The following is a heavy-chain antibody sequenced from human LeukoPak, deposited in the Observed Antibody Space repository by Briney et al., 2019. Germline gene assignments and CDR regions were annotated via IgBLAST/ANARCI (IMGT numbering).Heavy chain of an antibody. D-gene: IGHD1-1*01. J-gene: IGHJ4*02. CDR3: ARGGGYYYFDY. Sequence: GGSLRLSCAASGFTFSSYAMHWVRQAPGKGLEWVAVISYDGSNKYYADSVKGRFTISRDNSKNTLYLQMNSLRAEDTAVYYCARGGGYYYFDYWGQGTLVTVSS. V-gene: IGHV3-30-3*01. CDR2: ISYDGSNK. CDR1: GFTFSSYA.